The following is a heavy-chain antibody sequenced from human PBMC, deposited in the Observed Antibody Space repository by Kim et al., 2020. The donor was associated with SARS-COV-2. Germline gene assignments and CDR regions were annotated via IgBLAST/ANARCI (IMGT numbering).Heavy chain of an antibody. D-gene: IGHD2-15*01. CDR3: AKVMYCSGGSCYFGGGYYYGMDV. J-gene: IGHJ6*02. CDR2: ISGSGGST. V-gene: IGHV3-23*01. CDR1: GFTFSSYA. Sequence: GGSLRLSCAASGFTFSSYAMSWVRQAPGKGLEWVSAISGSGGSTYYADSVKGRFTISRDNSKNTLYLQMNSLRAEDTAVYYCAKVMYCSGGSCYFGGGYYYGMDVWDQGTTVTVSS.